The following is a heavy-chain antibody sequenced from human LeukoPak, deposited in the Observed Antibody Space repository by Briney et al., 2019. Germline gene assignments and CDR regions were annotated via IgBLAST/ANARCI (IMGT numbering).Heavy chain of an antibody. V-gene: IGHV3-30*18. J-gene: IGHJ4*02. CDR2: ISYDGSNK. D-gene: IGHD1-26*01. CDR3: AKDHTVGFDY. Sequence: GGSLRLSCAASGFTFSTYGMHWVRQAPGKGLEWVAVISYDGSNKYYADSVKGRFTISRDNSKDTLYLQMITLRAEDTAVYYCAKDHTVGFDYWGQGTLVTVSS. CDR1: GFTFSTYG.